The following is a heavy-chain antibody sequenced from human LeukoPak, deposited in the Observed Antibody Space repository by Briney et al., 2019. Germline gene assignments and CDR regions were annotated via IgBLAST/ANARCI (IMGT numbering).Heavy chain of an antibody. D-gene: IGHD3-22*01. CDR3: ARVGGLDFNSDPSGYSREALDY. CDR2: VNPNTGAT. V-gene: IGHV1-2*02. CDR1: GYTFTGLF. J-gene: IGHJ4*02. Sequence: ASVKVPCKASGYTFTGLFMHRMRQAPGQGREWMGWVNPNTGATTYAQKFQGRVTMTRDTSTSTAYMELSRLTSDDTAVYYCARVGGLDFNSDPSGYSREALDYWGQGSLVTVSS.